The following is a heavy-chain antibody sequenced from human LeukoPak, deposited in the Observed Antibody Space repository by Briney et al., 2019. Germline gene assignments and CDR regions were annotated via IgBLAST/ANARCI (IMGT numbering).Heavy chain of an antibody. CDR1: GGSISSYY. D-gene: IGHD3-22*01. J-gene: IGHJ4*02. Sequence: SETLSLTCSVAGGSISSYYWSWSRRPPAKGLVWRGYIYYSGSSNYNPSLKSRVTISVDTSKNQFSLKLSSVTAADTAVYYCAKYYYDKGFDYWGQGTLVTVSS. CDR3: AKYYYDKGFDY. V-gene: IGHV4-59*08. CDR2: IYYSGSS.